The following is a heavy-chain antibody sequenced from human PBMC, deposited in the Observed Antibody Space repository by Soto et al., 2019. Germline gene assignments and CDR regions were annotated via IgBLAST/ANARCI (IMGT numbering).Heavy chain of an antibody. CDR1: GFTVCSNY. V-gene: IGHV3-53*04. J-gene: IGHJ6*03. D-gene: IGHD3-3*02. CDR2: IYSGGST. CDR3: ARVPDHFGSVSIYYYYYIDV. Sequence: EVQLVESGGGLVQPGGSLRLSCSASGFTVCSNYMRWVRQATGKGLEWVSVIYSGGSTYYADSVKGRFTISRHTSKCTLYLQMNSLRAADTAVYYCARVPDHFGSVSIYYYYYIDVWGKGTTVTVSS.